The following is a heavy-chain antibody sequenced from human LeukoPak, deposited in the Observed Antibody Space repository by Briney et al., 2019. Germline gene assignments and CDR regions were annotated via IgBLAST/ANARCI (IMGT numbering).Heavy chain of an antibody. J-gene: IGHJ4*02. CDR1: GGTFSSYA. CDR2: IIPIFGTA. V-gene: IGHV1-69*05. Sequence: ASVKVSCKASGGTFSSYAISWVRQAPGQGLEWMGGIIPIFGTANYAQKFQGRVTITTDESTSTAYMELSSLRSEDTAVYYCARTAYYDFWSGYSQRYYFDYWGQGTLVTVSS. CDR3: ARTAYYDFWSGYSQRYYFDY. D-gene: IGHD3-3*01.